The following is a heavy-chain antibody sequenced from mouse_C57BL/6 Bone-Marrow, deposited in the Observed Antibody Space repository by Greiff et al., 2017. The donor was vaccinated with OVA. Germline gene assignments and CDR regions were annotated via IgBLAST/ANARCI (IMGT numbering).Heavy chain of an antibody. D-gene: IGHD3-2*02. CDR2: IDPETGGT. V-gene: IGHV1-15*01. CDR1: GYTFTDYE. CDR3: TKAQYYAMDY. Sequence: QVQLQQSGAELVRPGASVTLSCKASGYTFTDYEMHWVKQTPVHGLEWIGAIDPETGGTAYNQKFKGKAILTADKSSSTAYMELRSLTSEDSAVYYCTKAQYYAMDYWGQGTSVTVSS. J-gene: IGHJ4*01.